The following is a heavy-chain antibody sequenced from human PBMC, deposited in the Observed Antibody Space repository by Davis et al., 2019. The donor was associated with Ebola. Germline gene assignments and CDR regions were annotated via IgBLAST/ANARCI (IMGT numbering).Heavy chain of an antibody. CDR1: GDSISRYY. J-gene: IGHJ5*02. CDR2: VYYGQA. Sequence: PSETLSLTCTVSGDSISRYYLNWIRQAPGKTLEWIGYVYYGQAIYNPSLKSRVTISVDTSKNQFSLKLSSVTAADTAVYYCARYDSSGYFQRDDWFDPWGQGTLVTVSS. D-gene: IGHD3-22*01. V-gene: IGHV4-59*01. CDR3: ARYDSSGYFQRDDWFDP.